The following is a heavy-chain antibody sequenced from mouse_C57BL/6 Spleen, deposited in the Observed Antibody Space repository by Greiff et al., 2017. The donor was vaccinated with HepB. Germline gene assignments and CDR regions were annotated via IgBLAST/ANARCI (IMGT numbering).Heavy chain of an antibody. CDR1: GYTFTSYW. Sequence: VQLQQSGAELVKPGASVKLSCKASGYTFTSYWMHWVKQRPGQGLEWIGMIHPNSGSTNYNEKFKSKATLTVDKSSSTAYMQLSSLTSEDSAVYYCARGGRGAWFAYWGQGTLVTVSA. V-gene: IGHV1-64*01. D-gene: IGHD3-3*01. CDR2: IHPNSGST. J-gene: IGHJ3*01. CDR3: ARGGRGAWFAY.